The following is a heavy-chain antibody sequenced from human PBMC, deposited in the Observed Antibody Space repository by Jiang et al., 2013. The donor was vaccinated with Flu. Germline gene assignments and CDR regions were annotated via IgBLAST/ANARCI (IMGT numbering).Heavy chain of an antibody. Sequence: GSGLVKPSGTLSLTCAVSGGSISSSNWWSWVRQPPGKGLEWIGEIYHSGSTNYNPSLKSRVTISVDKSKNQFSLKLSSVTAADTAVYYCASFKSMVRGVIITPYWGQGTLVTVSS. V-gene: IGHV4-4*02. CDR2: IYHSGST. J-gene: IGHJ4*02. CDR3: ASFKSMVRGVIITPY. CDR1: GGSISSSNW. D-gene: IGHD3-10*01.